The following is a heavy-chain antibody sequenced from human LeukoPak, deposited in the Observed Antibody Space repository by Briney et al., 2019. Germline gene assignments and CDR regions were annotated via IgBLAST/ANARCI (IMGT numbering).Heavy chain of an antibody. J-gene: IGHJ4*02. V-gene: IGHV1-2*06. CDR3: ARAGGSSGWYVFAY. Sequence: ASVKVSCKASGYTFTGYYMHWGRQAPGQGLEWMGRINPNSGGTNYAQKFQGRVTMTRDTSISTAYQELRRLRSDDTAVYYCARAGGSSGWYVFAYWGQGTLVTVSS. CDR1: GYTFTGYY. D-gene: IGHD6-19*01. CDR2: INPNSGGT.